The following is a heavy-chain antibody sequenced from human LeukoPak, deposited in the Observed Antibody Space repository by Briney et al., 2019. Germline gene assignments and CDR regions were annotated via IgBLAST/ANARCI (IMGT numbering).Heavy chain of an antibody. V-gene: IGHV3-23*01. J-gene: IGHJ4*02. CDR3: AKDASTTVTPFDY. CDR1: GFTFSSYA. Sequence: LPGGSLRLSCAASGFTFSSYAMSWVRQAPGKGLEWVSAISGSGGSTYYADSVKGRSTLSRGNSKNRLYLQMNSLRAEDTAVYYCAKDASTTVTPFDYWGQGTLVTVSS. D-gene: IGHD4-17*01. CDR2: ISGSGGST.